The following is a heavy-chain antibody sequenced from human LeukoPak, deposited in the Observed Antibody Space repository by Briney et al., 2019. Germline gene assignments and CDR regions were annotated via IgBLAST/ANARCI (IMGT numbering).Heavy chain of an antibody. CDR1: GFTFSSYA. V-gene: IGHV3-30-3*01. Sequence: GRSLRLSCAASGFTFSSYAMHWVRQAPGKGLEWVAVISYDGSNKYYADSVKGRFTFSRDNSKNTLYLQMNSLRDEDTAVYYCARDIGGLDGDGLDQWGQGTLVTVSS. D-gene: IGHD4-17*01. CDR3: ARDIGGLDGDGLDQ. CDR2: ISYDGSNK. J-gene: IGHJ4*02.